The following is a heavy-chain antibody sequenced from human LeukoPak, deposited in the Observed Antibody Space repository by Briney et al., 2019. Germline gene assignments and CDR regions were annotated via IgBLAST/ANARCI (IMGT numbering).Heavy chain of an antibody. Sequence: SVKVSCKASGYTFTSYGISWVRQAPGQGLEWMGGIIPIFGTANYAQKFQGRVTITADKSTSTAYMELSSLRSEDTAVYYCAKGSGSYWLGYYYYYMDVWGKGTTVTVSS. CDR2: IIPIFGTA. D-gene: IGHD3-10*01. V-gene: IGHV1-69*06. J-gene: IGHJ6*03. CDR1: GYTFTSYG. CDR3: AKGSGSYWLGYYYYYMDV.